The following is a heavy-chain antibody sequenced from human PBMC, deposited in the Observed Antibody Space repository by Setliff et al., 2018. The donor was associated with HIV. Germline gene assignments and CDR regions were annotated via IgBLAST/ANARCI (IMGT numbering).Heavy chain of an antibody. CDR3: ARGEYYDFWNGFDY. J-gene: IGHJ4*02. CDR2: INTSGTT. V-gene: IGHV4-4*09. Sequence: SSETLSLTCTVSGGSISSYYWSWIRQPPGKGLEWIGYINTSGTTNYNPSLKSRVTILRDDSKGIAYLQMNSLKTEDTAVYFCARGEYYDFWNGFDYWGQGTLVTVSS. CDR1: GGSISSYY. D-gene: IGHD3-3*01.